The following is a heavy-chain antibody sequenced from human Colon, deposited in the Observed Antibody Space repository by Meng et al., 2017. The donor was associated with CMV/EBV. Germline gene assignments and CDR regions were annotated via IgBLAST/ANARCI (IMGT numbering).Heavy chain of an antibody. CDR3: ASSTTVMVMYYFDY. D-gene: IGHD4-11*01. CDR2: ITGRTGTT. CDR1: GFTFKNCA. J-gene: IGHJ4*02. V-gene: IGHV3-23*01. Sequence: EVQLLESGGGLVQPGGSLRLSCSASGFTFKNCAMNGVSQAPGKGLEWVSSITGRTGTTYYAESVKRRFTISRDNSKNTLYLQMNRLRAEDTAVYYCASSTTVMVMYYFDYWGQGSLVTVSS.